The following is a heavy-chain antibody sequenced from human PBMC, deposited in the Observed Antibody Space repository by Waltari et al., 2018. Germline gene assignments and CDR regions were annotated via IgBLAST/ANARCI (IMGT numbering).Heavy chain of an antibody. D-gene: IGHD6-19*01. CDR1: GYSISSGYY. CDR2: IYHSGST. V-gene: IGHV4-38-2*01. Sequence: QVQLQESGPGLVKPSETLSLTCAVSGYSISSGYYWGWIRQPPGKGLEWIGSIYHSGSTYYNPSLKSRVTISVDTSKNQFSLKLSSVTAADTAVYYCARQVPVEVAGDFDYWGQGTLVTVSS. J-gene: IGHJ4*02. CDR3: ARQVPVEVAGDFDY.